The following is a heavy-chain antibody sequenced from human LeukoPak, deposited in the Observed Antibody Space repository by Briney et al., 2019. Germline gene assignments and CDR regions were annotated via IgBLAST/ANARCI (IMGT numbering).Heavy chain of an antibody. V-gene: IGHV1-8*01. CDR1: GYTFTSYD. D-gene: IGHD7-27*01. CDR2: MSPNSGNT. CDR3: ARGPPNWGFDY. Sequence: ASVKVSCKASGYTFTSYDINWVRQATGQGLEWMGWMSPNSGNTGYAQKFQGRVTMTRNTFINTAYMELSSLRSEDTAVYYCARGPPNWGFDYWGPGTLVTVSS. J-gene: IGHJ4*02.